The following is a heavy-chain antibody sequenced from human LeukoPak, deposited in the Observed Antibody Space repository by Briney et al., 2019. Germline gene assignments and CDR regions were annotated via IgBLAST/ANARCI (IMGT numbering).Heavy chain of an antibody. CDR3: AKDQFRVTTTPLDY. CDR1: GFTFSSYA. Sequence: GGSLRLSCAASGFTFSSYAMSWVRQAPGKGLEWVSAISGSGVSTDYADSVKGRFTISRDNSKNTLYLQMNSLRAEDTAVYYCAKDQFRVTTTPLDYWGQGTLVTVSS. V-gene: IGHV3-23*01. J-gene: IGHJ4*02. CDR2: ISGSGVST. D-gene: IGHD4-11*01.